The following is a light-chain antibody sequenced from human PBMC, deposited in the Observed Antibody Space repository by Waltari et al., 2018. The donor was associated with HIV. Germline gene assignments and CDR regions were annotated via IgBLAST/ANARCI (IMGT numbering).Light chain of an antibody. V-gene: IGLV3-19*01. J-gene: IGLJ1*01. CDR3: DSRDTNDKHHV. CDR1: SLRRYS. CDR2: GKD. Sequence: SSDLTQDPAVSVALGQTVRITCQGDSLRRYSATWYQQKPGQAPVVVMYGKDNRPSGIPDRFSGSSSGNTGSLTITGAQAEDEAVYYCDSRDTNDKHHVFGTGTKVTV.